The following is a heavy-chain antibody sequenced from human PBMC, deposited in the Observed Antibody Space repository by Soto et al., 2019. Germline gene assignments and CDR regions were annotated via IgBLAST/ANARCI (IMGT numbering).Heavy chain of an antibody. J-gene: IGHJ3*02. D-gene: IGHD3-10*01. CDR1: GYSFTSYW. Sequence: GGSLRLSCKGSGYSFTSYWIGWVRQMPGKGLEWMGIIYPGDSDTRYSPSFQGQVTISADKSISTAYLQWSSLKASDTAMYYCASGEAWYLRPDDAFDIWGQGTMVTVSS. CDR3: ASGEAWYLRPDDAFDI. CDR2: IYPGDSDT. V-gene: IGHV5-51*01.